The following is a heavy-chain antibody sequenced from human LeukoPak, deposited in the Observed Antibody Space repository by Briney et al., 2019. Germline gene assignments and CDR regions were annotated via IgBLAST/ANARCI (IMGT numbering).Heavy chain of an antibody. CDR3: ARQSYCSSTSCFSFWFDP. V-gene: IGHV4-61*09. Sequence: SQTLSLTCTVSGDSVTSGLYYWSWIRQPAGKGLEWIGHIFTSGSTYYNPSLKSRVTISVDTSKNQFSLKLSSVTAADTAVYYCARQSYCSSTSCFSFWFDPWGQGTLVTVSS. J-gene: IGHJ5*02. D-gene: IGHD2-2*01. CDR1: GDSVTSGLYY. CDR2: IFTSGST.